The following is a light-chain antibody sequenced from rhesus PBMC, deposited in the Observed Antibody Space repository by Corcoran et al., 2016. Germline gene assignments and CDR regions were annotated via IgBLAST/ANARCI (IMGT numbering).Light chain of an antibody. CDR1: QGISSY. CDR2: KAS. CDR3: QQHNSDPLT. J-gene: IGKJ4*01. Sequence: DIQMTQSPSSLSASVGDTVTITCRASQGISSYLAWYQQKPGKAPMLLIYKASTLQSGFPSRFSGSGSETDFTLTISSLQPEDFATYYCQQHNSDPLTFGGGTKVELK. V-gene: IGKV1-25*01.